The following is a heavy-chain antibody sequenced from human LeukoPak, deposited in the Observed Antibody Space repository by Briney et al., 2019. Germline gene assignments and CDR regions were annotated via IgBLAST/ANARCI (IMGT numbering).Heavy chain of an antibody. D-gene: IGHD1-26*01. Sequence: ASVKVSCKASGYTFTSYGISWVRQAPGQGLEWMGWISAYNGNTNYAQKFQGRVTMTRNTSISTAYMELSSLRSEDTAVYYCARRNSGSYLRTYYYYYGMDVWGQGTTVTVSS. CDR2: ISAYNGNT. CDR1: GYTFTSYG. V-gene: IGHV1-18*01. CDR3: ARRNSGSYLRTYYYYYGMDV. J-gene: IGHJ6*02.